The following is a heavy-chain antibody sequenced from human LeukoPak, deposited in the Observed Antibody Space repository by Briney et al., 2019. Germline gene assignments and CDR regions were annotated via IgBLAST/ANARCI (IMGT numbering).Heavy chain of an antibody. CDR3: ARLEVATISHYYYYYMDV. V-gene: IGHV4-4*09. Sequence: SETLSLTCTVSGGSISSYYWSWIRQPPGKGLEWIGYIYTSRSTNYNPSLKSRVTISVDTSKNQFSLKLSSVTAADTAVYYRARLEVATISHYYYYYMDVWGKGTTVTVSS. D-gene: IGHD5-12*01. CDR1: GGSISSYY. CDR2: IYTSRST. J-gene: IGHJ6*03.